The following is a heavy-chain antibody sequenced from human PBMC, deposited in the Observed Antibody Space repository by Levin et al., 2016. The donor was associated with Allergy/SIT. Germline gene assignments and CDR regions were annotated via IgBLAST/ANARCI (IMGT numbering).Heavy chain of an antibody. CDR1: GFTFSSYG. V-gene: IGHV3-33*01. J-gene: IGHJ4*02. Sequence: GESLKISCAASGFTFSSYGMHWVRQTPGKGLQWVAVIWEDASNKYHADSVKGRFTISRDNSKSTVSLQMNSLRVEDTGVYYCARARTSRGVDYWGQGAQVTVSS. CDR3: ARARTSRGVDY. D-gene: IGHD1-14*01. CDR2: IWEDASNK.